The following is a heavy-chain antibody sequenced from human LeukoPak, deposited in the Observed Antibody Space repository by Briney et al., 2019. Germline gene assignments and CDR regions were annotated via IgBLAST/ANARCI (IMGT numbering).Heavy chain of an antibody. CDR2: ISIDGGRT. D-gene: IGHD6-25*01. CDR3: ARKGIGSSRYQNMDV. J-gene: IGHJ6*03. Sequence: GGSLRLSCAASGFTFSDAWMNWVRLAPGKGPEWVSTISIDGGRTYYADSVKGRFTVSRDTSKNTLYLQMNSLRAEDTAVYYCARKGIGSSRYQNMDVWGKGTTVTVSS. V-gene: IGHV3-23*01. CDR1: GFTFSDAW.